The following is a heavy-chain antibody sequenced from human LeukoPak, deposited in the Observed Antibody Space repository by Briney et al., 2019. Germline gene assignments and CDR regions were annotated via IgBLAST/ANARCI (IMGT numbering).Heavy chain of an antibody. CDR3: ARLNYYEPPHNWFDP. J-gene: IGHJ5*02. CDR2: IHHSGST. CDR1: GGSIRSYY. Sequence: SETLSLTCSVSGGSIRSYYWGWIRQPPGKGLEYIGYIHHSGSTNNNPSLESRVTISIDTAKNQFSLKLNSVTAADTAVYYCARLNYYEPPHNWFDPWGQGTLVTVSS. V-gene: IGHV4-59*01. D-gene: IGHD3-3*01.